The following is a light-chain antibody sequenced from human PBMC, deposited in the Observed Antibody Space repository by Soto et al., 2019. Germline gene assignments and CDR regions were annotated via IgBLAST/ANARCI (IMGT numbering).Light chain of an antibody. CDR3: CAFVRSNALL. V-gene: IGLV2-23*01. J-gene: IGLJ2*01. Sequence: QSALTQPVSVSGSPGQSITISCTGTSSDVGSYNLVSWYQHHPGKAPKFVIYEDNKRPSGVSNRFSGSKSGNTASLTISGLQAEDDADYYCCAFVRSNALLFGGGTKVTV. CDR2: EDN. CDR1: SSDVGSYNL.